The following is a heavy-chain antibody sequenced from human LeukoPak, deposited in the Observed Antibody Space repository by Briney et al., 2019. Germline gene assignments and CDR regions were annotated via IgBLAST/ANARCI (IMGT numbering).Heavy chain of an antibody. CDR3: ARDYYDSSGMIWYFDL. J-gene: IGHJ2*01. V-gene: IGHV4-4*02. Sequence: PSGTLSLTCAVSGGSISSSNWWSWVRQSPGKGLEWIGEIYHSGSTNYSPSLKSRVTISLDRSKNQFSLKVRSVTAADTAVYYCARDYYDSSGMIWYFDLWGRGTLVTVSS. CDR1: GGSISSSNW. CDR2: IYHSGST. D-gene: IGHD3-22*01.